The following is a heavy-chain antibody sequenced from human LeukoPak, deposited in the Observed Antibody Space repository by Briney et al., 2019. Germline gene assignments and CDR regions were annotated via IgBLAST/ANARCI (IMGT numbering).Heavy chain of an antibody. CDR3: ARVVGYSYGPYYFDY. CDR1: VGTFSSYA. Sequence: VASVKVSCKASVGTFSSYAISWVRQAPGQGLEWMGRIIPILGIANNAQKFQGRVTITADKSTSTAYMELSSLRSEDTAVYYCARVVGYSYGPYYFDYWGQGTLVTVSS. V-gene: IGHV1-69*04. CDR2: IIPILGIA. J-gene: IGHJ4*02. D-gene: IGHD5-18*01.